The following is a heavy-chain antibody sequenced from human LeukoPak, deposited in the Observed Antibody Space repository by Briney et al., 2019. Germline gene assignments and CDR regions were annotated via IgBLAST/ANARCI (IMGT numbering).Heavy chain of an antibody. CDR1: GGTFSSYA. J-gene: IGHJ3*02. V-gene: IGHV1-69*06. Sequence: SVKVSCKASGGTFSSYAISWVRQAPGQGLEGMGGIIPIFGTANYAQKFQGRVTITADKSTSTAYMELSSLRSEDTAVYYCARDKALKGVAARYAFDIWGQGTVVTVSS. CDR3: ARDKALKGVAARYAFDI. D-gene: IGHD2-15*01. CDR2: IIPIFGTA.